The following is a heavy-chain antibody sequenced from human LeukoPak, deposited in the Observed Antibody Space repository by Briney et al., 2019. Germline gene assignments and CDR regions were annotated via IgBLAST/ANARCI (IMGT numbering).Heavy chain of an antibody. D-gene: IGHD5-18*01. V-gene: IGHV3-7*01. J-gene: IGHJ4*02. CDR3: ARALSGYSYGIDY. CDR1: GFTFSSYW. Sequence: PGGSLRLSCAASGFTFSSYWMSWVRQAPGKGLEWVANIKQDGSEKYYVDSVKGRFTISRDNAKNSLYLQMNSLRAEDTAVYYCARALSGYSYGIDYWGQGTLVTVSS. CDR2: IKQDGSEK.